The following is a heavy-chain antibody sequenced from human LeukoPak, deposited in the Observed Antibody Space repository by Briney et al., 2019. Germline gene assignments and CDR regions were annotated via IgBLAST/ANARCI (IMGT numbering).Heavy chain of an antibody. D-gene: IGHD6-13*01. CDR1: GFTFSSYA. J-gene: IGHJ4*02. Sequence: PGGSLRLSCGASGFTFSSYAMHWVRQAPGKGLEWVAVISYDGSNKYYADSVKGRFTISRDNSKNTLYLQMNSLRAEDTAVYYCARGAFGSSWYGACDSWGQGTLVTVSS. V-gene: IGHV3-30*04. CDR2: ISYDGSNK. CDR3: ARGAFGSSWYGACDS.